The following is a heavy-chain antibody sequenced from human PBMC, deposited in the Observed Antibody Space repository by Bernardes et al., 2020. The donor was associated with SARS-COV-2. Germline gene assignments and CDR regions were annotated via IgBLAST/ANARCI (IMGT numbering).Heavy chain of an antibody. V-gene: IGHV3-30-3*01. D-gene: IGHD3-10*01. CDR1: GFTFSSYA. Sequence: GGSLRLACAASGFTFSSYAVHWVRQAPGKGLEWVALISYDGSNKYYADSVKGRFTISRDNSKNTLYLQMNSLRAEDTAVYYCASSGSYDYYYYYGMDVWCQGTTVTVSS. J-gene: IGHJ6*02. CDR2: ISYDGSNK. CDR3: ASSGSYDYYYYYGMDV.